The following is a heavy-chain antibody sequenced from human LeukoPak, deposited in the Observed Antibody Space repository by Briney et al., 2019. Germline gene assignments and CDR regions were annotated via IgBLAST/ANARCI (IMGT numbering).Heavy chain of an antibody. V-gene: IGHV4-59*01. CDR1: GGSIGTYY. CDR3: ERYRYSSSPSLFDY. J-gene: IGHJ4*02. D-gene: IGHD6-6*01. CDR2: IYYSGST. Sequence: TSSETLSLTCTVSGGSIGTYYWSWIRQPPGKGLEWIGYIYYSGSTNYNPSLKSRVTISVDTSKNQFSLKLSSVTAADTAVYYCERYRYSSSPSLFDYWGQGTLVTVSS.